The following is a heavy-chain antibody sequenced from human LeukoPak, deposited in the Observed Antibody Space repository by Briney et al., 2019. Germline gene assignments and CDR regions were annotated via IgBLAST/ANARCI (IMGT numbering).Heavy chain of an antibody. CDR2: ISSSSSYI. D-gene: IGHD6-19*01. CDR3: ARPTYSSGWSPFDY. V-gene: IGHV3-21*01. J-gene: IGHJ4*02. Sequence: GGSLRLSCAASGFTFSSYSMNWVRQAPGKGLEWVSSISSSSSYIDYADSVKGRFTISRDNSKNTLYLQMNSLRAEDTAVYYCARPTYSSGWSPFDYWGQGTLVTVSS. CDR1: GFTFSSYS.